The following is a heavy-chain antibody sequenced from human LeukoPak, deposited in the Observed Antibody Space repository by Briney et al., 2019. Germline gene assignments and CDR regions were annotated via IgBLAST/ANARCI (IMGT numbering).Heavy chain of an antibody. D-gene: IGHD3-22*01. V-gene: IGHV4-39*01. Sequence: SETLSLTCTVSGGSISSSSYYWGGIRQPPWKGLEWIGSIYYSGGTYYNPSLKSRVTISVDTSKNQFSLKLSSVTAADTAVYYCARTHYDSSGYANIFDYWGQGTLVTVSS. J-gene: IGHJ4*02. CDR1: GGSISSSSYY. CDR2: IYYSGGT. CDR3: ARTHYDSSGYANIFDY.